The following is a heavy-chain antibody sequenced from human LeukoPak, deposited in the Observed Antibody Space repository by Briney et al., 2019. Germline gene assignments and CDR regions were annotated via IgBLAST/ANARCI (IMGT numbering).Heavy chain of an antibody. CDR2: ISYDGSFK. CDR1: GFTFSTYA. J-gene: IGHJ4*02. CDR3: ARAPYYDSATFQDY. Sequence: GGSLRLSCAASGFTFSTYAFHWVRQAPGKGLEWVAIISYDGSFKKHADSLRGRFTISRDHSRDTLYLQMNSLKSDDTAAYFCARAPYYDSATFQDYWGQGTLVTVSS. V-gene: IGHV3-30-3*01. D-gene: IGHD3-22*01.